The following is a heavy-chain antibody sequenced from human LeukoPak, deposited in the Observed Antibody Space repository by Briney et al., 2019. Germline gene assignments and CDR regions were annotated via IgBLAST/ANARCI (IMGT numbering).Heavy chain of an antibody. D-gene: IGHD3-22*01. CDR3: ARGHREGDSSGWLY. V-gene: IGHV3-11*04. J-gene: IGHJ4*02. CDR1: GFTFSDY. Sequence: GGSLRLSCAASGFTFSDYMTWIRQAPGKGLEWVSYISNSGTTIYYTDSVKGRFTISRDNAKSSLYLQMNSLRAEDTALYYCARGHREGDSSGWLYWGQGTLVTVSS. CDR2: ISNSGTTI.